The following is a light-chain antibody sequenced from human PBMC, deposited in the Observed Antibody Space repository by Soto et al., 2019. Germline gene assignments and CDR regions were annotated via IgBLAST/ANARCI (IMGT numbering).Light chain of an antibody. CDR3: LRYNSAPRT. V-gene: IGKV1-27*01. CDR2: SAS. Sequence: DIQMTQSPSSLSASVGDRVTITCRASQGISISLAWYQQKPGKVPKLLIYSASTLQSGVPSRFSGSGSGTDFTLTITGLQPEYVATYFCLRYNSAPRTFGQGTKVEIK. CDR1: QGISIS. J-gene: IGKJ1*01.